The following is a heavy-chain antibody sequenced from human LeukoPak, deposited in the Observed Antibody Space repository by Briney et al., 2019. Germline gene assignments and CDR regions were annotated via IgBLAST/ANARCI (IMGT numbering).Heavy chain of an antibody. V-gene: IGHV3-73*01. CDR2: IRSKANNYAT. D-gene: IGHD3-3*01. CDR3: TRGNTIFPAP. CDR1: GFTFSGSA. Sequence: GGSLRLSCVVSGFTFSGSAVHWVRQASGKGLEWVGRIRSKANNYATAYAASVKGRFTISRDDSKNTAYLQMNSLKTEDTAVYYCTRGNTIFPAPWGQGTLVTVSS. J-gene: IGHJ5*02.